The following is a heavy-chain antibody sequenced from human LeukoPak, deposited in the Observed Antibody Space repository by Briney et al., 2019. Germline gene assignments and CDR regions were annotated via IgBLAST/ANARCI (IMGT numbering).Heavy chain of an antibody. Sequence: SETLSLTCAVSGGSISSGGYSWSWIRQPPGKGLEWIGYIYHSGSTYYNPSLKSRVTISVDKSKNQVSLNVSSVTAADTAVYYCARVPGGYTYGYVRRGQYYYYGLDVWGQGTTVTVSS. V-gene: IGHV4-30-2*01. D-gene: IGHD5-18*01. CDR1: GGSISSGGYS. CDR2: IYHSGST. CDR3: ARVPGGYTYGYVRRGQYYYYGLDV. J-gene: IGHJ6*02.